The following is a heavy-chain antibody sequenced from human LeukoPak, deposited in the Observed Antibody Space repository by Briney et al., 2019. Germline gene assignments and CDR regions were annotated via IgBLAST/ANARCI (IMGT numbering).Heavy chain of an antibody. CDR1: GYTFTTYD. Sequence: ASVKVSCKASGYTFTTYDINWVRQATGQGLEWMGRMNPNSGNTGYAQKFQGRVTMTRNTSISTAYMELSSLRSEDTAVYYCARGPNKSDGGNSGSAWFDPWGQGTRVTVSS. CDR3: ARGPNKSDGGNSGSAWFDP. V-gene: IGHV1-8*01. D-gene: IGHD4-23*01. CDR2: MNPNSGNT. J-gene: IGHJ5*02.